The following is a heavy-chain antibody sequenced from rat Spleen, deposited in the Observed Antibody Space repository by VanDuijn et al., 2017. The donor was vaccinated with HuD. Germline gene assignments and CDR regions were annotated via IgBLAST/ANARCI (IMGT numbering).Heavy chain of an antibody. D-gene: IGHD1-9*01. CDR1: GFTFSDYG. Sequence: EVQLVESGGGLVQPGRSLKLSCAASGFTFSDYGMAWVRQAPTKGLEWVATLSYNDSSGHSSTYYRDSVKGRFTISRDNAKSTLSLPVDSLRSEDTATYYCARRHYGYTDYFDYWGQGVMVTVSS. CDR2: LSYNDSSGHSST. J-gene: IGHJ2*01. V-gene: IGHV5-29*01. CDR3: ARRHYGYTDYFDY.